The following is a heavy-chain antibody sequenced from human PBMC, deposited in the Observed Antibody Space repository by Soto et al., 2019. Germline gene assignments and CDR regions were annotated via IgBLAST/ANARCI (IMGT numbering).Heavy chain of an antibody. D-gene: IGHD6-13*01. J-gene: IGHJ5*02. CDR3: ARDQGVAAAGITWLDP. Sequence: SETLSLTCTVSGGSINSDYWSWIRQSPGKGLEWIGYVFFSGSTNYNPSLKSRVTMSVDTSKNQFSLRLMSLTAADTAVYYCARDQGVAAAGITWLDPWGQGSLVTLSS. V-gene: IGHV4-59*12. CDR2: VFFSGST. CDR1: GGSINSDY.